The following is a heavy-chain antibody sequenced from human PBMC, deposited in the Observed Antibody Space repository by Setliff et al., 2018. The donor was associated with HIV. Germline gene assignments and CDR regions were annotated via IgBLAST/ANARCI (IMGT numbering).Heavy chain of an antibody. CDR1: GFTFSSYT. Sequence: GSLRLSCAVSGFTFSSYTMSWVRQAPGKGLEWISSISHSGSDIYYADSVKGRFTISRDNAKNTLYLQMNSLRAEDTAVYYCARNFDFWSGYLDYWGQGTLVTVSS. J-gene: IGHJ4*02. V-gene: IGHV3-21*03. D-gene: IGHD3-3*01. CDR2: ISHSGSDI. CDR3: ARNFDFWSGYLDY.